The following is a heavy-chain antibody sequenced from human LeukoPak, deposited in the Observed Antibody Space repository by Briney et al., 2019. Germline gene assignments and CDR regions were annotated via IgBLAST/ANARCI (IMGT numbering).Heavy chain of an antibody. J-gene: IGHJ4*02. Sequence: GGSLRLSCAASGFTFSSYAMSWVRQAPGKGLEWVSAISGSGGSTFYADSVKGRFTISRDNSKNTLYLQMNSLRAEDTAVYYCARPYYYDSSGYYPFDYWGQGTLVTVSS. V-gene: IGHV3-23*01. CDR2: ISGSGGST. CDR1: GFTFSSYA. D-gene: IGHD3-22*01. CDR3: ARPYYYDSSGYYPFDY.